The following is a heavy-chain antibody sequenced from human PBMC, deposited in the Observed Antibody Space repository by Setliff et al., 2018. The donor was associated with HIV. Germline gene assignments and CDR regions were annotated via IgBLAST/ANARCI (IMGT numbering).Heavy chain of an antibody. V-gene: IGHV4-4*09. CDR3: ARRGYSGYASGWFGP. Sequence: NPSETLSLTCTVSGASISSYYWSWLRQPPGKGLEWLGYIYHSGGVNYNPSLKGRGTISLDTSKNQFSLRLTSVTAADTAVYYCARRGYSGYASGWFGPWGQGTLVTVSS. CDR2: IYHSGGV. CDR1: GASISSYY. J-gene: IGHJ5*02. D-gene: IGHD5-12*01.